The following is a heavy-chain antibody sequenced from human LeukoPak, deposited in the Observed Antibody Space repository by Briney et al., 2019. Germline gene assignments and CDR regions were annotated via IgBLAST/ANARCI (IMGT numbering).Heavy chain of an antibody. D-gene: IGHD4-17*01. CDR2: ISGSGGSA. V-gene: IGHV3-23*01. CDR1: GFTFSSYA. J-gene: IGHJ4*02. CDR3: AKDDYGDYGGFDY. Sequence: GGSLRLSCAASGFTFSSYAMSWVRQAPGKGLEWVSAISGSGGSAYYADSVKGRFTISRDNSKNTLDLQMNSLRAEDTAVYYCAKDDYGDYGGFDYWGQGALVTVSS.